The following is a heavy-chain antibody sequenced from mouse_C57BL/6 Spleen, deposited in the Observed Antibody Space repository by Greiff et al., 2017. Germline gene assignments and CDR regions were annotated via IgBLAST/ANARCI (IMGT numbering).Heavy chain of an antibody. V-gene: IGHV1-26*01. CDR2: INPNNGGT. CDR3: ARVGWLPFYAMDY. D-gene: IGHD2-3*01. Sequence: EVQLQQSGPELVKPGASVKISCKASGYTFTDYYMNWVKQSHGKSLEWIGDINPNNGGTSYNQKFKGKATLTVDKSSSTAYMELRSLTSEDSAVYYCARVGWLPFYAMDYWGQGTSVTVSS. CDR1: GYTFTDYY. J-gene: IGHJ4*01.